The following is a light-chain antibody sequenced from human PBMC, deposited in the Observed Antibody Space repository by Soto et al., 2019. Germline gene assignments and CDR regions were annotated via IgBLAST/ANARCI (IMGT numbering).Light chain of an antibody. CDR2: AAS. J-gene: IGKJ1*01. CDR3: QQYYSYPRT. CDR1: QGSSSY. V-gene: IGKV1-8*01. Sequence: AIRMTQSPSSLSASTGDRVTITCRASQGSSSYLAWYQQKPGKAPKLLIYAASTLQSGVPSRFSGSGSGTDFTLTISCLPSEDFATYYCQQYYSYPRTFGQGTKVEIK.